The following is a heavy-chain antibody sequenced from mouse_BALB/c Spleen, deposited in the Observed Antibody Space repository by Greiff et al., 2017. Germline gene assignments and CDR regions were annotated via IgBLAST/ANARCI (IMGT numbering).Heavy chain of an antibody. D-gene: IGHD2-1*01. V-gene: IGHV1-14*01. Sequence: EVQLQQSGAELVKPGASVKLSCTASGFNIKDTYMHWVKQKPGQGLEWIGYINPYNDGTKYNEKFKGKATLTSDKSSSTAYMELSSLTSEDSAVYYCAREDGNRAWFAYWGQGTLVTVSA. CDR2: INPYNDGT. CDR1: GFNIKDTY. J-gene: IGHJ3*01. CDR3: AREDGNRAWFAY.